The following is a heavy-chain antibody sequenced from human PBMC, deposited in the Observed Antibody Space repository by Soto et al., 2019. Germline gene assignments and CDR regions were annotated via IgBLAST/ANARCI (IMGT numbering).Heavy chain of an antibody. J-gene: IGHJ3*02. V-gene: IGHV1-69*13. CDR3: ARDRHTYCGGDCYSEADAFDI. CDR2: IIPIFGTA. CDR1: GGTFSSYA. D-gene: IGHD2-21*02. Sequence: SVKVSCKASGGTFSSYAISWVRQAPGQGLEWMGGIIPIFGTANYAQKFQGRVTITADESTSTAYMELSSLRSEDTAVYYCARDRHTYCGGDCYSEADAFDIWGQGTMVTVSS.